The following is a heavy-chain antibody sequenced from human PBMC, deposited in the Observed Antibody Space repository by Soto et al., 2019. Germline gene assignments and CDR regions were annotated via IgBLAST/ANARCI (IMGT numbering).Heavy chain of an antibody. CDR1: GGTFSSYA. CDR2: IIPIFGTA. D-gene: IGHD6-13*01. CDR3: ARGQQQLVVNSSYYGMDV. Sequence: SVKVSCKASGGTFSSYAISWVRQAPGQGLDWMGGIIPIFGTANYAQKFQGRVTITADESTSTAYMELSSLRSEDTAVYYCARGQQQLVVNSSYYGMDVWGQGTTVTVYS. J-gene: IGHJ6*02. V-gene: IGHV1-69*13.